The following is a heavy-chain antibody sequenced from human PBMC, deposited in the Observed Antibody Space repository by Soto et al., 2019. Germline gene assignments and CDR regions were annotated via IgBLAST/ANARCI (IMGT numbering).Heavy chain of an antibody. Sequence: QVQLQESGPGLVKPSQTLSLTCTVSGGSISSGGYYWSWIRQRPGKGLEWIGYIYYSGSTYYNPSLTSRVTISVDTSKNQFSLKLSSVTAADTAVYYCARDGRYCSGGSCYGGIDYWGQGTLVTVSS. CDR3: ARDGRYCSGGSCYGGIDY. J-gene: IGHJ4*02. CDR1: GGSISSGGYY. D-gene: IGHD2-15*01. CDR2: IYYSGST. V-gene: IGHV4-31*03.